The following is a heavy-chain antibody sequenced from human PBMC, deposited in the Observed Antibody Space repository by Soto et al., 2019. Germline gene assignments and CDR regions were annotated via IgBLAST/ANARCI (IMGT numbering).Heavy chain of an antibody. CDR1: GFTFSSYS. V-gene: IGHV3-21*01. Sequence: EVQLVESGGGLVKPGGSLRLSCAASGFTFSSYSMNWVRQAPGKGLEWVSSISSSSSYIYYADSVKGRFTISRDNPKNSLYLQMNRLRAEDTAVYYCARARGAPDAFDIWGQGTMVTVSS. D-gene: IGHD6-25*01. CDR2: ISSSSSYI. CDR3: ARARGAPDAFDI. J-gene: IGHJ3*02.